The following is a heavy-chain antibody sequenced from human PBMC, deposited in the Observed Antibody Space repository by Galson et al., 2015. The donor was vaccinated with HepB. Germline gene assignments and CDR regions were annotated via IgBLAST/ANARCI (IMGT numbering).Heavy chain of an antibody. CDR2: IYPGDSDT. D-gene: IGHD3-16*01. V-gene: IGHV5-51*01. Sequence: QSGAEVKKPGESLKISCKGSGYSFTSYWIGWVRQMPGKGLEWMGIIYPGDSDTRYSPSFQGQVTISADKSISTAYLQWSSLKASDTAMYYCARGGDYVWGSYGPETAGYGMDVWGQGTTVTVSS. J-gene: IGHJ6*02. CDR3: ARGGDYVWGSYGPETAGYGMDV. CDR1: GYSFTSYW.